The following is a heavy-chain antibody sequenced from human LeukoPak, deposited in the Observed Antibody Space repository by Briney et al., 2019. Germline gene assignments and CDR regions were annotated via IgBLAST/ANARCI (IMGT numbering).Heavy chain of an antibody. J-gene: IGHJ2*01. CDR2: IYPGDSDT. V-gene: IGHV5-51*01. CDR3: ARLGIAAAARGVGYFDL. D-gene: IGHD6-13*01. CDR1: GYSFTSYW. Sequence: GESLKISCKGSGYSFTSYWLGWVRQMPGKGLEWMGIIYPGDSDTRYSPSFQGQVTISADKSISTAYLQWSSLKASDTAMYYCARLGIAAAARGVGYFDLWGRGTLVTVSS.